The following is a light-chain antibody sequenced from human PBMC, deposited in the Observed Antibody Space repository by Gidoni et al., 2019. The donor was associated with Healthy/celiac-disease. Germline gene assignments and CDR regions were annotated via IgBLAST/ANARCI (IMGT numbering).Light chain of an antibody. V-gene: IGKV1-5*03. CDR2: KAS. CDR3: QQYNSYSFT. J-gene: IGKJ3*01. CDR1: QSISSW. Sequence: DIQMTQSPSTLSASVGDRVTITCRASQSISSWLAWYQQKPGKAPKLLIYKASSLESGVPSRFSGSGSRTEFTLTISSLQPDDFATYYCQQYNSYSFTFGPXTKVDIK.